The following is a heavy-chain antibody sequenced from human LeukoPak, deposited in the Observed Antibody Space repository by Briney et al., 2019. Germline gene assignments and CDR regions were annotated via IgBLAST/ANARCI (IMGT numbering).Heavy chain of an antibody. D-gene: IGHD3-22*01. J-gene: IGHJ3*02. CDR2: IRSNVFGGTT. CDR1: GFRFDDNA. V-gene: IGHV3-49*04. Sequence: PGGSLRLSCVTSGFRFDDNAMSWVRQAPGKGLEWVGLIRSNVFGGTTDYAASVRGRFSISRDDSKSIAYLQMNSLKTEDSAIYYCTKLHFHDSSGYYTLLPLGAFDIWGQGTMVTVSS. CDR3: TKLHFHDSSGYYTLLPLGAFDI.